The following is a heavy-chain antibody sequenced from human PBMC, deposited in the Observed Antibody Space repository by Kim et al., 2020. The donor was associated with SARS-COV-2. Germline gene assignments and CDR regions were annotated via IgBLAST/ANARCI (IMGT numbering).Heavy chain of an antibody. CDR1: GGSFSGYY. CDR3: ARLGGCSTSTCRA. Sequence: SETLSLTCGVNGGSFSGYYWSWVRQTPGKGLEWIGDIIHTGSTNYNPSLKSRVTMSVDTSKNQFSLKLNSVTAADTAVYYCARLGGCSTSTCRAWGQGT. D-gene: IGHD2-2*01. CDR2: IIHTGST. J-gene: IGHJ5*02. V-gene: IGHV4-34*12.